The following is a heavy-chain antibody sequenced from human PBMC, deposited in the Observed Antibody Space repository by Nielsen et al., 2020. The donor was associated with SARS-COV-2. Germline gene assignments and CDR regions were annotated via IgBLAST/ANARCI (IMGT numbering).Heavy chain of an antibody. CDR2: IKQDGSEK. CDR3: ARIYSSSYIDY. J-gene: IGHJ4*02. V-gene: IGHV3-7*01. Sequence: VGSLRLSCAAAGFTFSSDWMSWLRQAPGKGLEWVANIKQDGSEKHYVDSVKGRFTVSRDNTKNSLYLQMNSLRAEDTAVYYCARIYSSSYIDYWGQGALVTVSS. D-gene: IGHD6-13*01. CDR1: GFTFSSDW.